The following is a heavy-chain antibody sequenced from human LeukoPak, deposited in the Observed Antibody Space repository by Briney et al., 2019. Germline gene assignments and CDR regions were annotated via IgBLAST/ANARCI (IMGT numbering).Heavy chain of an antibody. J-gene: IGHJ4*02. CDR3: ARVRYSSSWYYFDY. Sequence: GGSLRLSCAASGFTFSDYYMSWIRQAPGKGLEGVSYISSSGSTIYYADSVKGRFTISRDNAKNSLYLQMNSLRAEDTAVYYCARVRYSSSWYYFDYWGQGTLVTVSS. CDR1: GFTFSDYY. CDR2: ISSSGSTI. D-gene: IGHD6-13*01. V-gene: IGHV3-11*01.